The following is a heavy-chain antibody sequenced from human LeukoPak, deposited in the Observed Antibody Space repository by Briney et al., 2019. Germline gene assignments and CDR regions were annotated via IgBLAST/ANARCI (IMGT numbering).Heavy chain of an antibody. CDR2: ISYDGSNK. CDR3: ARGRYGDYVVMLDY. CDR1: GFTFSSYA. D-gene: IGHD4-17*01. Sequence: PGGSLRLSCAASGFTFSSYAMHWVRQAPGKGLEWVAVISYDGSNKYYADSVKGRFTISRVNSKNTLYLQMNSLRAEDTAVYYCARGRYGDYVVMLDYWGQGTLVTVSS. V-gene: IGHV3-30-3*01. J-gene: IGHJ4*02.